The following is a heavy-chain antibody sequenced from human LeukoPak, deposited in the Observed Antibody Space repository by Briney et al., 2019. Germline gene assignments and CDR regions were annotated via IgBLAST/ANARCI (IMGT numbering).Heavy chain of an antibody. J-gene: IGHJ6*02. CDR3: ARVPLGTQQWLESRRGMDV. D-gene: IGHD6-19*01. Sequence: PGGSLRLSCAASGFTFSSYSMNWVRQAPGKGLEWVSYISSSSSTIYYADSVRGRFTISRDNAKNSLYLQMNSLRAEDTAVYYCARVPLGTQQWLESRRGMDVWGQGTTVTVSS. CDR2: ISSSSSTI. CDR1: GFTFSSYS. V-gene: IGHV3-48*04.